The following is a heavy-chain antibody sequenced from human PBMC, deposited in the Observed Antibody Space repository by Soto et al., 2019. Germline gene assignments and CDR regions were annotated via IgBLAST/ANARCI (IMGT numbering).Heavy chain of an antibody. V-gene: IGHV4-34*01. CDR3: ARGLIAARYYYYYGMDV. Sequence: SETLSLTCAVYGGSFSGYYWSWIRQPPGKGLEWIGEINHSGSTNYNPSLKSRVTISVDTSKNQFSLKLSSVTAADTAVYYCARGLIAARYYYYYGMDVWGQGTTVTVSS. J-gene: IGHJ6*02. CDR2: INHSGST. CDR1: GGSFSGYY. D-gene: IGHD6-6*01.